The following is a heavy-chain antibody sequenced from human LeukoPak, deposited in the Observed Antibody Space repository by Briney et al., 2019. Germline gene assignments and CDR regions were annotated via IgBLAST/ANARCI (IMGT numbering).Heavy chain of an antibody. CDR3: ARGGGWFGAFDY. CDR2: INHSGST. D-gene: IGHD6-19*01. J-gene: IGHJ4*02. CDR1: GGSFSGYY. Sequence: SENLSLTCAVYGGSFSGYYWSWIRQPPGKGLEWIGEINHSGSTNYNPSLKSRVTISVDTSKNQFSLKLSSVTAADTAVYYCARGGGWFGAFDYWGQGTLVTVSS. V-gene: IGHV4-34*01.